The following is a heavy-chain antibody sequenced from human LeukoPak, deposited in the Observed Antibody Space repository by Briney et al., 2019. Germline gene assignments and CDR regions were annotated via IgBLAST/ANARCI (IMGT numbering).Heavy chain of an antibody. V-gene: IGHV1-18*01. D-gene: IGHD4-11*01. Sequence: ASVKVSCKASGYRFSIYSISWVRQAPGQGLEWMGWISSYNGNAIYAQKLQGRLTMTTDTSTTTASMELRSLRSDDTAVYYCARVLTTVTTYGFDLWGQGTMVTVSS. CDR1: GYRFSIYS. CDR2: ISSYNGNA. J-gene: IGHJ3*01. CDR3: ARVLTTVTTYGFDL.